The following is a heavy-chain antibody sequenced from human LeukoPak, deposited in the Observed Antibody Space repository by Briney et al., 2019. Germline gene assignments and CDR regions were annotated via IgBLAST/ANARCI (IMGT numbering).Heavy chain of an antibody. CDR1: GFTLSSYA. D-gene: IGHD2-21*01. CDR2: ISDSGNT. V-gene: IGHV3-23*01. J-gene: IGHJ4*02. CDR3: AKAPVTTCRGAYCYPFDY. Sequence: PGGSLRLSCEASGFTLSSYAMSWVRQAPGKGLEWVSAISDSGNTYHADSVKGRFTISRDSSKNTLFLQMNRLRPEDAAVHYCAKAPVTTCRGAYCYPFDYWGQGTLVTVSS.